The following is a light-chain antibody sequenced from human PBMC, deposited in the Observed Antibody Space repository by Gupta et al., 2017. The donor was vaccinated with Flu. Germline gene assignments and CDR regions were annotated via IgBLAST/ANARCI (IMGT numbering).Light chain of an antibody. CDR1: RNIDTY. Sequence: PSSLSASIEDRVTLTCRASRNIDTYLNWYQPKPGKAPQLLIFGAFNLHSGVPSRFSCSASGTDFTLTISGLQPEDFATYYCQQSFTTPYTFGQGTRLEIK. J-gene: IGKJ2*01. CDR2: GAF. V-gene: IGKV1-39*01. CDR3: QQSFTTPYT.